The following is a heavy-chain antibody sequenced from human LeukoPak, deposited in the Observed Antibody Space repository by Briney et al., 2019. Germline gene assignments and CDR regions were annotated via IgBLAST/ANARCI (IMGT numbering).Heavy chain of an antibody. D-gene: IGHD2-21*01. V-gene: IGHV3-66*01. CDR3: ARARSYCDI. Sequence: GGSLRLSCAVSGFTVSSNYMSWVRQAPGKGLEWVSLIYSGGTTYYADSVKGRFTISRDNSKNTLYLQMNSLRAEDTAVYYCARARSYCDIWGQGTMVTVSS. CDR2: IYSGGTT. J-gene: IGHJ3*02. CDR1: GFTVSSNY.